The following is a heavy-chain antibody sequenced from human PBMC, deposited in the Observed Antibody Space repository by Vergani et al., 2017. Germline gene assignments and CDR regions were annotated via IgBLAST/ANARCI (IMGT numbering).Heavy chain of an antibody. D-gene: IGHD4-17*01. J-gene: IGHJ4*02. Sequence: QLQESGPGLVKPSATLSLTCSVSGASIRSSNYYWSWIRQPPGKGLEWIGYIYYSGSTYYNPSLKSRVTISVDTSKNQFSLKLSSVTAADTAVYYCARAPGAYGDFLFDYWGQGTLVTVSS. V-gene: IGHV4-30-4*08. CDR1: GASIRSSNYY. CDR3: ARAPGAYGDFLFDY. CDR2: IYYSGST.